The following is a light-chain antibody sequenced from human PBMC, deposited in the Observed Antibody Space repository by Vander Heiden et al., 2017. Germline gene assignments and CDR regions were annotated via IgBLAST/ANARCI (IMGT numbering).Light chain of an antibody. V-gene: IGLV2-14*03. CDR1: SSDIGTYNF. CDR3: SSYTSSTAVV. Sequence: QSALTQPASGYGSPGQSITLSCTGTSSDIGTYNFVSWYQQHPGKAPKLLIFDVTDRPSGVSDRFSGSKSGNTASLTISGLQAEDEAVYYCSSYTSSTAVVFGGGSKLTVL. CDR2: DVT. J-gene: IGLJ3*02.